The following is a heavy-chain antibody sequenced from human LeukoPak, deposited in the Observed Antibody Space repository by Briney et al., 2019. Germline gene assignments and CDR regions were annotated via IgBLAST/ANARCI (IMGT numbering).Heavy chain of an antibody. V-gene: IGHV3-30*02. Sequence: PGGSLRLSCAASGFTFSSYGMHWVRQAPGKGLEWVAFIRYDGSNKYYADSVKGRFTISRDNSKNTLYLQMNTLTAEDTALYYCAKDPRRGWFGQFGLDYWGQGTLVTVSS. D-gene: IGHD3-10*01. CDR1: GFTFSSYG. CDR2: IRYDGSNK. CDR3: AKDPRRGWFGQFGLDY. J-gene: IGHJ4*02.